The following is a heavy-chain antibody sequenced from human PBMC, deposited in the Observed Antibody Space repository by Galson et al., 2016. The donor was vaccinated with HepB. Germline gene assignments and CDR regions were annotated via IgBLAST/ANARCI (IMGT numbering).Heavy chain of an antibody. CDR2: ISGSAYSGVT. V-gene: IGHV3-23*01. CDR3: AKRPTWRIAIPVDYFDY. D-gene: IGHD6-13*01. Sequence: SLRLSCAASGFTFSTYAMSWVRQAPGKRLEWVSVISGSAYSGVTYYADSVRGRVTISRDDSKNTLYLLMNSLTAEDTAVYYWAKRPTWRIAIPVDYFDYLGKGTMVTVSS. CDR1: GFTFSTYA. J-gene: IGHJ4*02.